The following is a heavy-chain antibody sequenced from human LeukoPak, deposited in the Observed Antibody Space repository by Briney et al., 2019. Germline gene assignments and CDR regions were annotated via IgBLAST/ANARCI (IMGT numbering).Heavy chain of an antibody. J-gene: IGHJ3*02. Sequence: GGSLRLSCAASGFTFSSYWMSWVRQAPGKGLEWVANIKQDGSEKYYVDSVKGRFTISRDNAKNSLYLQMNSLRAEDTAVYYCARIVSTYYYDSSGYYYYRFFDMSGQGTMVTVSS. CDR3: ARIVSTYYYDSSGYYYYRFFDM. V-gene: IGHV3-7*05. D-gene: IGHD3-22*01. CDR1: GFTFSSYW. CDR2: IKQDGSEK.